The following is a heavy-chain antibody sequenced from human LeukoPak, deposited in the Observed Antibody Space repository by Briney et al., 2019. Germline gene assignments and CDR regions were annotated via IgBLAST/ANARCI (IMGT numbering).Heavy chain of an antibody. CDR2: VNIDGTEQ. CDR1: GFTFSSYA. CDR3: ARLDAAGRVLNA. Sequence: PGGSLRLSCAASGFTFSSYAMSWVRQAPGKGLEWVANVNIDGTEQHFVDSVEGRFTISRDNAKRSLFLQMNSLRADDTAVYYCARLDAAGRVLNAWGQGTMVSVSS. V-gene: IGHV3-7*01. D-gene: IGHD2-15*01. J-gene: IGHJ3*01.